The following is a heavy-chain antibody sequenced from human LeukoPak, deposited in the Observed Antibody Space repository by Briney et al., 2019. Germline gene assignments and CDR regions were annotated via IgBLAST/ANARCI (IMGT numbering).Heavy chain of an antibody. CDR3: ARAPDTAMAPYYYYYGMDV. V-gene: IGHV3-53*01. J-gene: IGHJ6*02. CDR2: IYSGGST. CDR1: GFTVSSNY. D-gene: IGHD5-18*01. Sequence: PGGSLRLSCAASGFTVSSNYMSWVRQAPGKGLEWVSLIYSGGSTYYADSVKGRFTISRDNSKNTLYLQVNSLRAEDTAVYYCARAPDTAMAPYYYYYGMDVWGQGTTVTVSS.